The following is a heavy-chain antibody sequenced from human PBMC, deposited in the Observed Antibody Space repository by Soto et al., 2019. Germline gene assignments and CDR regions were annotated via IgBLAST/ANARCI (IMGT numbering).Heavy chain of an antibody. V-gene: IGHV4-59*01. CDR2: IYYSGST. CDR1: GGSISSYY. CDR3: ARVGVDYYDSSGYYATFDY. J-gene: IGHJ4*02. Sequence: PSETLSLTCTVSGGSISSYYWSWIRQPPGKGLEWIGYIYYSGSTNYNPSLKSRVTISVDTSKNQFSLKLSSVTAADTAVYYCARVGVDYYDSSGYYATFDYWGQGTLVTVSS. D-gene: IGHD3-22*01.